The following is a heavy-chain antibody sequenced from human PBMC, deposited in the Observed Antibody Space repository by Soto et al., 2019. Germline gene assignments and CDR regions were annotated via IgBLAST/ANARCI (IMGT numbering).Heavy chain of an antibody. V-gene: IGHV3-11*01. CDR2: IRTSGSTI. J-gene: IGHJ4*02. Sequence: QVQLVEYVGGLVKPGRSLRLSCAGSGFTISDYYMSWIRQAPGKGLEWVSNIRTSGSTINYADSVKGRFTISRDNAKNSLYLQMNSLRAEDTAVYYCARVSPPLDYWGQGTLVTVSS. CDR1: GFTISDYY. CDR3: ARVSPPLDY.